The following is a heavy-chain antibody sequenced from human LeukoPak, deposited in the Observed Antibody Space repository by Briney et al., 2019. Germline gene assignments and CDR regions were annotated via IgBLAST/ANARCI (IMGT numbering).Heavy chain of an antibody. Sequence: PGGSLRLSCAASGFTVSSNYMSWVRQAPGKGLEWVSVIYSGGSTYYADSVKGRFTISRHNSKNTLYLQMNRLRAEDTAVYYCARVGTHYYDSSGYGFCGQGTLVTVSS. CDR1: GFTVSSNY. V-gene: IGHV3-53*04. CDR2: IYSGGST. J-gene: IGHJ4*02. CDR3: ARVGTHYYDSSGYGF. D-gene: IGHD3-22*01.